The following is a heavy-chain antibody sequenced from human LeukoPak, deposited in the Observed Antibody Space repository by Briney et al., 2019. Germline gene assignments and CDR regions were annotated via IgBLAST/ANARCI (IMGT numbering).Heavy chain of an antibody. CDR3: ARPRRMAVAGTPSGYYDAFDI. CDR1: GYSFTSYW. D-gene: IGHD6-13*01. J-gene: IGHJ3*02. Sequence: GESLKISCKGSGYSFTSYWIGWVRQMPGKGLEWMGIIYPGDSDTRYSPSFQGQVTISADKSISTAYLQWSSLKASDTAMFYCARPRRMAVAGTPSGYYDAFDIWGQGTMVTVSS. CDR2: IYPGDSDT. V-gene: IGHV5-51*01.